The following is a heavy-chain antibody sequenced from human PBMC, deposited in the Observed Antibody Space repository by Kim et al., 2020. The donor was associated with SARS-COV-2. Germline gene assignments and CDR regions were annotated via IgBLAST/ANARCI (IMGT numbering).Heavy chain of an antibody. V-gene: IGHV3-30*02. J-gene: IGHJ4*02. CDR3: AKLSYYGSGSYYPDY. Sequence: DSVKGLFTISRDNSKNTLYLQMNSLRAEDTAVYYCAKLSYYGSGSYYPDYWGQGTLVTVSS. D-gene: IGHD3-10*01.